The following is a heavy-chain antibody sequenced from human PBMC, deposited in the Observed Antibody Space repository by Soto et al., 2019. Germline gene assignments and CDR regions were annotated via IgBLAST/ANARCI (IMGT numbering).Heavy chain of an antibody. V-gene: IGHV3-7*01. J-gene: IGHJ6*02. CDR3: VRATLSWGHYYFRGLDV. CDR2: IKHDGNEK. CDR1: GFMFGTYW. Sequence: VRLSCAATGFMFGTYWMIWVRQAPGKGLEWVANIKHDGNEKYYADSVKGRFTVSRDNVKNFLHLQMSSLRGDDTGVYFCVRATLSWGHYYFRGLDVWGQGTTVTVSS. D-gene: IGHD3-22*01.